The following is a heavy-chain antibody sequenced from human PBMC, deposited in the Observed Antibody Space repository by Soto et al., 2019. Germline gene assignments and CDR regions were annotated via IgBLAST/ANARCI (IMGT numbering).Heavy chain of an antibody. Sequence: SQTLSLTCAISGDSVSSNSAAWNWIRQSPSRGLEWLGRTYYRSKWYNDYAVSVKSRITINPDTSKNQFSLQLNSVTPEDTAVYYCARDETHSSGWWGDDAFDIWGQGTMVTVSS. CDR2: TYYRSKWYN. CDR3: ARDETHSSGWWGDDAFDI. CDR1: GDSVSSNSAA. D-gene: IGHD6-19*01. J-gene: IGHJ3*02. V-gene: IGHV6-1*01.